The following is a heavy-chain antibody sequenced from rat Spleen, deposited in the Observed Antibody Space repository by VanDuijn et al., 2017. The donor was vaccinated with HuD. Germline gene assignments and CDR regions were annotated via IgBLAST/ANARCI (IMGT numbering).Heavy chain of an antibody. CDR2: ISYDGSNT. Sequence: EVQLVESGGGLVQPGRSMKLSCAASGLSFSNYDMAWVRQAPTKGLEWVATISYDGSNTYYRDSVKGRFTISRDTAQNILYLQLNSPRSEDTATYYCARGGYNYGWFAYWGQGTLVTVSS. D-gene: IGHD1-9*01. V-gene: IGHV5-25*01. CDR3: ARGGYNYGWFAY. J-gene: IGHJ3*01. CDR1: GLSFSNYD.